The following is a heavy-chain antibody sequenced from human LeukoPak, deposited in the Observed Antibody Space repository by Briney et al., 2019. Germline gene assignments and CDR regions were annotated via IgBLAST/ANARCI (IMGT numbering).Heavy chain of an antibody. D-gene: IGHD5-18*01. Sequence: GGSLRLSCAASGFTFSNYNMNWVRQAPGKGLEWVSSISSSSSYIYYADSVKGRFTISRDNAKNSLYLQMNSLRAEDTAVYYCANERGYSYGYDFDYWGQGTLVTVSS. J-gene: IGHJ4*02. CDR1: GFTFSNYN. CDR3: ANERGYSYGYDFDY. CDR2: ISSSSSYI. V-gene: IGHV3-21*01.